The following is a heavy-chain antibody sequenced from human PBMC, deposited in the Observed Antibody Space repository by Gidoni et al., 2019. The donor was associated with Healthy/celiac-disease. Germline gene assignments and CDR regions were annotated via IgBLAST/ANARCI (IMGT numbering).Heavy chain of an antibody. CDR1: VGSFSGYY. V-gene: IGHV4-34*01. D-gene: IGHD3-10*01. CDR3: ERGHTLNYYGSGSYYDY. J-gene: IGHJ4*02. CDR2: INHSGST. Sequence: QVQLQQWCAGLLKPSETLSLTCAVYVGSFSGYYWSWICQPQGTELECIGEINHSGSTNYNPSLKSRVTISVDTSKKQFSLKLSSVTAADTAVYYCERGHTLNYYGSGSYYDYWGQGTLVTVYS.